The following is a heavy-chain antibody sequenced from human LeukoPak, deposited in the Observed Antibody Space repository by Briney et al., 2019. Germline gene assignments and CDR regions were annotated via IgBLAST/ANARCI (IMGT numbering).Heavy chain of an antibody. CDR3: ARGIPGYYVYATLDYFDY. D-gene: IGHD2-8*01. V-gene: IGHV4-34*01. J-gene: IGHJ4*02. CDR2: INHSGST. Sequence: SETLSLTCAVYGGSFSGYYWSWIRQPPGKGLEWIVEINHSGSTNYNPSLKSRVTISVDTSKNQFSLKLSSVTAADTAVYYCARGIPGYYVYATLDYFDYWGQGTLVTVSS. CDR1: GGSFSGYY.